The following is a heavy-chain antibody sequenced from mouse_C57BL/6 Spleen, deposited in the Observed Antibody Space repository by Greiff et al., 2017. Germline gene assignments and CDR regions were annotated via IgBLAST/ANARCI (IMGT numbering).Heavy chain of an antibody. V-gene: IGHV1-55*01. Sequence: QVQLQQPGAELVKPGASVKMSCTASGYTFTSYWITWVKQRPGQGLEWIGDIYPGSGSTNYNEKFKSKATLTVDTSSSTAYMQLSSLTSEDSAVYYCARLSYYGGNWYFDVWGTGTTVTVSS. D-gene: IGHD1-1*01. CDR1: GYTFTSYW. CDR3: ARLSYYGGNWYFDV. J-gene: IGHJ1*03. CDR2: IYPGSGST.